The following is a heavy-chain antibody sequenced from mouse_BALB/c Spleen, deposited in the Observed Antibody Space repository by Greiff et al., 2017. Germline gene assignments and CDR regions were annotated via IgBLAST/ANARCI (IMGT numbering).Heavy chain of an antibody. CDR1: GFTFSSYT. D-gene: IGHD2-4*01. J-gene: IGHJ3*01. CDR3: ARQSYDYWFAY. Sequence: EVNVVESGGGLVQPGGSLKLSCAASGFTFSSYTMSWVRQTPEKRLEWVAYISNGGGSTYYPDTVKGRFTISRDNAKNTLYLQMSSLKSEDTAMYYCARQSYDYWFAYWGQGTLVTVSA. V-gene: IGHV5-12-2*01. CDR2: ISNGGGST.